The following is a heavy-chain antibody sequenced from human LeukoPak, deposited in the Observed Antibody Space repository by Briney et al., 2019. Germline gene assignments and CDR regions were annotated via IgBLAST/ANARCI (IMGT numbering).Heavy chain of an antibody. J-gene: IGHJ5*02. V-gene: IGHV3-48*02. Sequence: GGSLRLSCAASGFTFSSYSMNWVRQAPGKGLEWVSYISNGGSKYYADSVKSRFIISRATVENSLYLQMSSLRDEDTAVYYCARDSGSSWYALSHHWFDPWGQGTLVTVSS. CDR3: ARDSGSSWYALSHHWFDP. CDR1: GFTFSSYS. CDR2: ISNGGSK. D-gene: IGHD6-13*01.